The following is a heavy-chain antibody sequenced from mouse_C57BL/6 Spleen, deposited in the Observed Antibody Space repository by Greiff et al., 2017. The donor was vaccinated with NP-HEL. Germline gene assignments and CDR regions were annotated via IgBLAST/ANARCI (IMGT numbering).Heavy chain of an antibody. J-gene: IGHJ4*01. D-gene: IGHD2-3*01. CDR2: IYPGDGDT. CDR3: AKGWLLDAMDY. Sequence: QVQLQQSGPELVKPGASVKISCKASGYAFSSSWMNWVKQRPGKGLEWIGRIYPGDGDTNYNGKFKGKATLTADKSSSTAYMQLSNLTSEDSAVYFCAKGWLLDAMDYWGQGTSVTVSS. CDR1: GYAFSSSW. V-gene: IGHV1-82*01.